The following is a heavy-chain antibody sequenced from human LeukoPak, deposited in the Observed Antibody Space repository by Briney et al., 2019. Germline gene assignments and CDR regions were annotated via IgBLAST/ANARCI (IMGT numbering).Heavy chain of an antibody. CDR2: IIPIFGTA. D-gene: IGHD3-22*01. Sequence: SVKVFCKASGGTFSSYAISWVRQAPGQGLEWMGGIIPIFGTANYAQKFQGRVTITADESTSTAYMELSSLRSEDTAVYYCAREPRSGCYRPYYFDYWGQGTLVTVSS. V-gene: IGHV1-69*01. J-gene: IGHJ4*02. CDR1: GGTFSSYA. CDR3: AREPRSGCYRPYYFDY.